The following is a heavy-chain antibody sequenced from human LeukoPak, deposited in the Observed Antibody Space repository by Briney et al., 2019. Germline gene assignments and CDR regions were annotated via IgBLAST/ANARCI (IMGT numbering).Heavy chain of an antibody. Sequence: SETLSLTCAVYGGSFSGYYWSWIRQPPGKGLEWIGEIDHSGATNYDPSLRSRVTISLDTSKNQFSLTLSSITAADTAVYYCAKAPYLSSGSWGQGTMVTVSS. D-gene: IGHD3-22*01. CDR1: GGSFSGYY. CDR3: AKAPYLSSGS. J-gene: IGHJ3*01. CDR2: IDHSGAT. V-gene: IGHV4-34*01.